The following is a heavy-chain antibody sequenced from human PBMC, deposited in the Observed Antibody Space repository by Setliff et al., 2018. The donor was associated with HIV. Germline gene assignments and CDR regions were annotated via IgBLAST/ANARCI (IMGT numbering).Heavy chain of an antibody. J-gene: IGHJ2*01. CDR1: GGTFSSYA. CDR3: ARDDHYYDSGSFYSDWYFNL. CDR2: IIPIFGTA. D-gene: IGHD3-10*01. V-gene: IGHV1-69*13. Sequence: SVKVSCKASGGTFSSYAISWVRQAPGQGLEWMGGIIPIFGTANYAQKFQGRVTITADESTSTADMELSSLRSEDTAVYYCARDDHYYDSGSFYSDWYFNLWGRGTLVTVSS.